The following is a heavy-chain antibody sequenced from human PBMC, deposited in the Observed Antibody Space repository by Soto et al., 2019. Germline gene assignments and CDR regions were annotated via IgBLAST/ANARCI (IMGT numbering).Heavy chain of an antibody. V-gene: IGHV1-18*01. D-gene: IGHD7-27*01. J-gene: IGHJ6*03. CDR1: GYTFTSYG. CDR2: ISAYNGNT. Sequence: ASVKVSCKASGYTFTSYGISWVRQAPGQGLEWMGWISAYNGNTNYAQKLQGRVTMNTDTSTSTAYMELRSLRSDDTAVYYCARGVAITGENYCYMDVWGKGTTVTVSS. CDR3: ARGVAITGENYCYMDV.